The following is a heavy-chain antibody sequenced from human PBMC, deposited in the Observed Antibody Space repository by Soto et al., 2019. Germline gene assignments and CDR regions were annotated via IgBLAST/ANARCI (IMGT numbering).Heavy chain of an antibody. D-gene: IGHD3-9*01. CDR1: GAFLSSGSYY. CDR2: IYYSGTT. J-gene: IGHJ5*02. V-gene: IGHV4-61*01. CDR3: ARXASPYFDLLSAFDP. Sequence: SETLSLTCTVSGAFLSSGSYYWSWIRQPPGKGLEWLGYIYYSGTTKYNPSLTSRVTLSVDMSKNQFSLKLNSVTAADSAVYFCARXASPYFDLLSAFDPWGQGVLVTVSS.